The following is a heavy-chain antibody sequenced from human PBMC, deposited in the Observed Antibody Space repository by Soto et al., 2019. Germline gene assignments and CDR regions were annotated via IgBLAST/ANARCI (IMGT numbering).Heavy chain of an antibody. CDR1: GYPFTTYY. Sequence: ASVKVSCKASGYPFTTYYIHWVRQAPGHGPEWMGIINPSADSSTSGGSASYAQKFQGRVTLTRDTSASTVYMELSSLGSEDTAIYYCVRDANYALTFHYYGMDAWGQGTTVTVSS. CDR2: INPSADSSTSGGSA. CDR3: VRDANYALTFHYYGMDA. D-gene: IGHD1-7*01. J-gene: IGHJ6*02. V-gene: IGHV1-46*01.